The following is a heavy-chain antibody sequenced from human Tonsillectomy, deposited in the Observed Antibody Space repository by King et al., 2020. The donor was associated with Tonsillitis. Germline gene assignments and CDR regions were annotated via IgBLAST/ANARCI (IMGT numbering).Heavy chain of an antibody. CDR2: ISAYNGYT. CDR1: GYTLSTYG. D-gene: IGHD1-26*01. J-gene: IGHJ6*02. CDR3: ARGRTAYNGTYLPGYGLEV. V-gene: IGHV1-18*04. Sequence: QLVQSGAEVTKPGASVKLSCKASGYTLSTYGFIWVRQAPGQGLEWMGWISAYNGYTKYPQKFQGRVTMTTDTSTNTAYMEVRSLRPDDTAVYYCARGRTAYNGTYLPGYGLEVWGLGTRVSVPS.